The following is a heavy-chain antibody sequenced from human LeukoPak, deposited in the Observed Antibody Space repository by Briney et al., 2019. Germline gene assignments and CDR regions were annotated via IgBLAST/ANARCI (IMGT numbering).Heavy chain of an antibody. CDR3: ARDIRFGP. D-gene: IGHD2-21*01. CDR2: IIGDGSST. CDR1: GFTFSNYW. J-gene: IGHJ5*02. V-gene: IGHV3-74*01. Sequence: GGSLRLSCAASGFTFSNYWMHWVRQAPGKGLVWVSRIIGDGSSTNYADSVKGRFTISRDNAMYTLYLQMNSLRVEDTAVYYCARDIRFGPWGQGTLVTVSS.